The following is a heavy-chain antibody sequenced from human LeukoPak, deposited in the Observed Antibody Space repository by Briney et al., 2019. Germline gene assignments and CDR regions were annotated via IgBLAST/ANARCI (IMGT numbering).Heavy chain of an antibody. V-gene: IGHV4-34*01. CDR2: INHSGST. Sequence: SETLSLTCAVYGGSFNNYYWGWIRQPPGKRLEWIGEINHSGSTNYNPSLKSRVTISVDTSKNQFSLKLSSATAADTAVYYCAISTVDTVMVVRNYWGQGTLVTVSS. CDR3: AISTVDTVMVVRNY. J-gene: IGHJ4*02. D-gene: IGHD5-18*01. CDR1: GGSFNNYY.